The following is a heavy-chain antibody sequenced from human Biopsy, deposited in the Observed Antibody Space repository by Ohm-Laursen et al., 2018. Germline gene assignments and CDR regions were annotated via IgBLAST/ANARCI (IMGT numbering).Heavy chain of an antibody. J-gene: IGHJ4*02. CDR3: ALQSVAQMKNFDY. V-gene: IGHV1-2*02. Sequence: SVKVSCKASGYTFTGYYLHWVRQAPGQGLEWMGWINPHSGGTNYAQKFQGNITMTRDTSMSTAYMEMSRLRCDDTAVYYCALQSVAQMKNFDYWGQGTLVTVSS. CDR1: GYTFTGYY. D-gene: IGHD6-19*01. CDR2: INPHSGGT.